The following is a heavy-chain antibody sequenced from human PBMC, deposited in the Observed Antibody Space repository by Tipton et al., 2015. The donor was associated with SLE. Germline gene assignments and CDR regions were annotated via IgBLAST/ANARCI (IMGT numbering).Heavy chain of an antibody. D-gene: IGHD5-24*01. J-gene: IGHJ4*02. CDR2: INSDGSST. Sequence: GSLRLSCAASGFTFSSYWMHWVRQAPGKGLVWVSRINSDGSSTSYADSVKGRFTISRDNAKNSLYLQMNSLRAEDTAVYYCARDHLKGMATPPGGYWGQGTLVTVSS. CDR3: ARDHLKGMATPPGGY. CDR1: GFTFSSYW. V-gene: IGHV3-74*01.